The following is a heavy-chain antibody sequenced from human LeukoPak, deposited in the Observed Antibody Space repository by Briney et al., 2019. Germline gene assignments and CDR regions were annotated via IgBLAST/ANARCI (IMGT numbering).Heavy chain of an antibody. V-gene: IGHV3-33*05. Sequence: GGSLRLSCAASGFTFSSYGMHWVRQAPGKGLEWVAVISYDGSNKYYADSVQGRFTISRDNSKNTLYLQMNSLRAEDTAVYYCAKDLKAVLFAYFDYWGQGALVTVSS. CDR2: ISYDGSNK. CDR3: AKDLKAVLFAYFDY. D-gene: IGHD3-16*01. J-gene: IGHJ4*02. CDR1: GFTFSSYG.